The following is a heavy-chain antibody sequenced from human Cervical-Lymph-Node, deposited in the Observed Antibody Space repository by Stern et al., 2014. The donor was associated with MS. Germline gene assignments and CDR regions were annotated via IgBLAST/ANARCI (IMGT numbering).Heavy chain of an antibody. Sequence: EVQLVESGGGLVKPGGSLRLSCAASGFTFSSYSMNWVRQAPGKGLEWISSISSSSSYIYYADSVKGRFTISRDNAKNSLYLQMNSLRAEDTAVYYCAREEYYYDSSGYSVWGQGTTVTVSS. J-gene: IGHJ6*02. CDR1: GFTFSSYS. CDR2: ISSSSSYI. CDR3: AREEYYYDSSGYSV. V-gene: IGHV3-21*01. D-gene: IGHD3-22*01.